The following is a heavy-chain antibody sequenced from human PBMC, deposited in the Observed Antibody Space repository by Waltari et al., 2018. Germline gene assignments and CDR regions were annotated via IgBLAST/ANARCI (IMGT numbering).Heavy chain of an antibody. J-gene: IGHJ3*02. CDR2: IYYSGST. CDR1: GGSISSYY. V-gene: IGHV4-59*01. D-gene: IGHD3-9*01. CDR3: ARDLPYYDILTGYYSQGAFDI. Sequence: QVQLQESGPGLVKPSETLSLTCTVSGGSISSYYWSWIRQPPGKGLEWIGYIYYSGSTNYNPSLKSRVTISVDTYKNQFSLKLSSVTAADTAVYYCARDLPYYDILTGYYSQGAFDIWGQGTMVTVSS.